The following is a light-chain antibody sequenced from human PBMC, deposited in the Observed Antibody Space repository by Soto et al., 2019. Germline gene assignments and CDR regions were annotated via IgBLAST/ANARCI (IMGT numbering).Light chain of an antibody. CDR2: GAS. V-gene: IGKV3-20*01. CDR1: QTIRSNY. CDR3: QQYGSSPST. Sequence: ETVLTQSPGTLSLSPGERATLSCRASQTIRSNYLAWYRQTPGQAPTLLIYGASNRATGIADRFSGSGSGTDFTLIISRLEPEDFALYYCQQYGSSPSTFGQGTKVEIK. J-gene: IGKJ1*01.